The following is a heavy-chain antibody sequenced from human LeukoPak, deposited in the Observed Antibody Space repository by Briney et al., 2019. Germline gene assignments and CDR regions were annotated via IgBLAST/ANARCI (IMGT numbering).Heavy chain of an antibody. V-gene: IGHV3-9*01. CDR2: ISWNSGSI. CDR3: AKANYYDSSGWIGY. CDR1: GFTFDDYA. J-gene: IGHJ4*02. Sequence: PGGSLRLSCAASGFTFDDYAMHWVRQAPGKGLEWASGISWNSGSIGYADSVKGRFTISRDNAKNSLYLQMNSLRAEDTALYYCAKANYYDSSGWIGYWGQGTLVTVSS. D-gene: IGHD3-22*01.